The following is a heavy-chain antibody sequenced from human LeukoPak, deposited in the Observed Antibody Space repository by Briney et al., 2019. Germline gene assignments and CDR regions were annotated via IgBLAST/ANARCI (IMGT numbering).Heavy chain of an antibody. D-gene: IGHD2-2*01. Sequence: PGGSLRLSCAASGFTFSTYAMSWVRQAPGKGLEWVSAISGSGGSTYYADSVKGRFTISRDNSKNTLYLQMNSLRAEDTAVYYCAKDRIEVVPFHKSHFDYWGQGTLVTVSS. CDR1: GFTFSTYA. V-gene: IGHV3-23*01. CDR3: AKDRIEVVPFHKSHFDY. J-gene: IGHJ4*02. CDR2: ISGSGGST.